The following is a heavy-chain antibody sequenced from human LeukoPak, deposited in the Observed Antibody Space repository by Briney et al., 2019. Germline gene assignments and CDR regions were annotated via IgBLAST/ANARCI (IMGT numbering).Heavy chain of an antibody. CDR2: ISSSGSTI. CDR3: ARELAGAALDY. J-gene: IGHJ4*02. V-gene: IGHV3-48*03. CDR1: GFTFSSYE. Sequence: PGGSLRLSCAASGFTFSSYEVKWVRQAPGKGREGVSYISSSGSTIYYADSVKGRFTISRDNAKNSLYLQMNSLRAEDTAVYYCARELAGAALDYWGQGTLVAVSS. D-gene: IGHD6-19*01.